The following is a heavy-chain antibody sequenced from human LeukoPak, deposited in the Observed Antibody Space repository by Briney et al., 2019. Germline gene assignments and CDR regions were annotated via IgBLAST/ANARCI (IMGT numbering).Heavy chain of an antibody. D-gene: IGHD2/OR15-2a*01. CDR2: IYISENN. J-gene: IGHJ4*02. V-gene: IGHV4-4*07. CDR1: GDSINSYY. CDR3: ARGTTSGATYFDY. Sequence: PSETLSLTCTVSGDSINSYYWSWVRQPAGKGLEWIGRIYISENNHFNPPLKNRVTMSLDTSRNQFSLKLNSVTAADTAVYYCARGTTSGATYFDYWGRGILVTVSS.